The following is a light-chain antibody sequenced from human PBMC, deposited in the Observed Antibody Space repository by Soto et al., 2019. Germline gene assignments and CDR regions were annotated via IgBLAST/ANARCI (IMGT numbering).Light chain of an antibody. CDR2: EVN. CDR1: SRDVGAYNY. CDR3: SAFAATNTFDLL. V-gene: IGLV2-8*01. Sequence: QSALTQPPSVSGSPGQSVTISCTGTSRDVGAYNYVSWYQKYPGKAPKLMIHEVNQRPSGVPVRFSGSKSGNTASLTVYGLQTEDEADYYCSAFAATNTFDLLFGGGTKLTVL. J-gene: IGLJ3*02.